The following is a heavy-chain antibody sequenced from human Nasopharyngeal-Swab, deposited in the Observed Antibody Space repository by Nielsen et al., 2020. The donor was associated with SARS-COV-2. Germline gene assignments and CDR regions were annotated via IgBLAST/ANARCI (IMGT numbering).Heavy chain of an antibody. CDR1: GGSIIDGGFY. J-gene: IGHJ2*01. Sequence: SETLSLTCSVSGGSIIDGGFYWNWIRQHPVRGLEWIGFAYHSGSTFHNPSLKSRLTLSIDTSKNHFSLNLRSVSAADSAVYFCARGSPTAPYYFDLWGRGTLVTVSS. CDR3: ARGSPTAPYYFDL. V-gene: IGHV4-31*03. CDR2: AYHSGST.